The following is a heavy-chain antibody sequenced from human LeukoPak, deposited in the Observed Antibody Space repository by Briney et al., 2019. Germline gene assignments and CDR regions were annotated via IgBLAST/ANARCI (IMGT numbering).Heavy chain of an antibody. J-gene: IGHJ4*02. V-gene: IGHV4-31*03. CDR3: ARLHGGSLSTISGNFEY. D-gene: IGHD5/OR15-5a*01. CDR1: GGSISSDGYY. Sequence: SQTLSLTCTVSGGSISSDGYYWSWIRQHPGKGLEWIGYIYYSGSTYYNPSLKSRVTISVDTSKNQFSLKLSSVTAADTAVYYCARLHGGSLSTISGNFEYWGQGTLVTVSS. CDR2: IYYSGST.